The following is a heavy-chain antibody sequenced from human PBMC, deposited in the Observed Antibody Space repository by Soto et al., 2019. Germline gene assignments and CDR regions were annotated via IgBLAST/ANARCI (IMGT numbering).Heavy chain of an antibody. CDR2: ISTSSNTI. Sequence: GGSLRLSCAASGFTFSSYIMNWVRQAPGKGLEWVSYISTSSNTIYYADSVKGRFTVSRDNAKNLLFLEMNSLRAEDTAVYYCARHRADTADYWGQGTLVTVSS. J-gene: IGHJ4*02. D-gene: IGHD2-21*02. CDR3: ARHRADTADY. V-gene: IGHV3-48*01. CDR1: GFTFSSYI.